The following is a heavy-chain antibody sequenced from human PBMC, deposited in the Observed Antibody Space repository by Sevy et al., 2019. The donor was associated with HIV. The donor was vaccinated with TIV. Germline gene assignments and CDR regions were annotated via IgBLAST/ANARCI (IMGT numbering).Heavy chain of an antibody. V-gene: IGHV3-30-3*01. D-gene: IGHD2-2*01. CDR1: GFTFSSFA. CDR2: ISYDGSSK. CDR3: AILGVDCVSTNCYGMRSLSFDF. Sequence: GGSLRLSCAASGFTFSSFAMHWVRQAPGKGLEWVSVISYDGSSKYYPDSVKGRFTISRDNAKNTLYLQMNRLRPEDTAVYFCAILGVDCVSTNCYGMRSLSFDFWGQGTLVTVSS. J-gene: IGHJ4*02.